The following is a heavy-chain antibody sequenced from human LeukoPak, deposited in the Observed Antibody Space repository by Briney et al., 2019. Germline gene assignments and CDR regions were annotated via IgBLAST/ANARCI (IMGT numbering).Heavy chain of an antibody. CDR1: GGSISIHY. CDR2: IYDGRNT. V-gene: IGHV4-59*11. J-gene: IGHJ4*02. CDR3: AREGASSVDY. Sequence: SETLSLTCTVSGGSISIHYWSWIRQPPGKGLEWIGYIYDGRNTNYNPSLRSRVTMSVDTSKNQFSLKLSSVTAADTAVYYCAREGASSVDYWGQGTLVTVSS.